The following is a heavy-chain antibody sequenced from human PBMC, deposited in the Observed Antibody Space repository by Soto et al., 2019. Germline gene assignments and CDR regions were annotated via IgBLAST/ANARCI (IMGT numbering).Heavy chain of an antibody. Sequence: GSLRLSCAASGFTFSNAWMSWVRQAPGKGLEWVGRIKSKTDGGTTDYAAPVKGRFTISRDDSKNTLYLQMNSLKTEDTAVYYCTTDHLSELVDYYGMDVWGQGTTVTVS. D-gene: IGHD2-15*01. CDR3: TTDHLSELVDYYGMDV. J-gene: IGHJ6*02. CDR1: GFTFSNAW. V-gene: IGHV3-15*01. CDR2: IKSKTDGGTT.